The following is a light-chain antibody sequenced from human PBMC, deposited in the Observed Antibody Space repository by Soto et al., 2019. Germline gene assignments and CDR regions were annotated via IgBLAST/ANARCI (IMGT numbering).Light chain of an antibody. J-gene: IGKJ1*01. V-gene: IGKV1-5*03. CDR2: KAS. CDR1: QSISTW. Sequence: DIQMTQSPSTLSASVGDRVTITCRASQSISTWLAWYQQKPGKAPNLLIYKASSLESGVPSRFTGRRSGTEFTLTISGLQPDDFVTYYRQQYDTYPWTFGQGTKVELK. CDR3: QQYDTYPWT.